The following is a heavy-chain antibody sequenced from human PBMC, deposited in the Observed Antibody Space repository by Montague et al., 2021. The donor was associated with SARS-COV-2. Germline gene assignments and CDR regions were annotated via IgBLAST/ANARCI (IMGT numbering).Heavy chain of an antibody. CDR2: INQSGRT. V-gene: IGHV4-34*01. CDR3: ARRVSSVWGVTVSAELDY. D-gene: IGHD3-10*01. CDR1: GGSFSGYY. J-gene: IGHJ4*02. Sequence: SETLSLTCAVYGGSFSGYYWSCIRQPPEKGLVWIGEINQSGRTNNNPSLKSRVIISVDTSKNQCFLKLSSVTAADTSVYYCARRVSSVWGVTVSAELDYWGQGILVIVSS.